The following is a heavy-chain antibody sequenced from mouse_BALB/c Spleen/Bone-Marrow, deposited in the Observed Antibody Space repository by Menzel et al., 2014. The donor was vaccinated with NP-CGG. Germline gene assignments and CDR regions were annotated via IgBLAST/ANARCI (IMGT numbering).Heavy chain of an antibody. D-gene: IGHD1-1*01. CDR3: ARDDYGRGY. CDR1: GFTFTDYY. J-gene: IGHJ2*01. Sequence: EVKLVESGGGLVQPGGSLRLSCATSGFTFTDYYMSWVRQPPGKALEWLGFIRNKANGYTTEYSASVEGRFTISRDNSQSILYLQMNTLRAEDSATYYCARDDYGRGYWGQGTTLTVSS. V-gene: IGHV7-3*02. CDR2: IRNKANGYTT.